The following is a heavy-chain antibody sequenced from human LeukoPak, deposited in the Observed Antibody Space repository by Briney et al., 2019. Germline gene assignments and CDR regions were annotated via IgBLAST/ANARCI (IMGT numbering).Heavy chain of an antibody. CDR3: ATHDSSGYRDVDY. D-gene: IGHD3-22*01. V-gene: IGHV3-23*01. CDR2: ISGSGGST. J-gene: IGHJ4*02. Sequence: GGSLRLSCAASGFTFSSYWMSWVRQAPGKGLEWVSAISGSGGSTYYADSVKGRFTISRDNSKDTLYLQMNSLRAEDTAVYYCATHDSSGYRDVDYWGQGTLVTVSS. CDR1: GFTFSSYW.